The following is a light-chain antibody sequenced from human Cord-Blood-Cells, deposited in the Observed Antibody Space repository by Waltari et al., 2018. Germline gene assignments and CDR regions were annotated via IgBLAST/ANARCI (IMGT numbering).Light chain of an antibody. J-gene: IGKJ3*01. CDR1: QSISSY. V-gene: IGKV1-39*01. CDR2: AAS. CDR3: QQSYSTPVT. Sequence: IQMTQSPSSLSESVGDRVTIPCRASQSISSYLNWYQQKPGKAPKFLIYAASSLQSGVPSRFSGSGSGTDFTLTISSLQPEDFATYYCQQSYSTPVTFGPGTKVDIK.